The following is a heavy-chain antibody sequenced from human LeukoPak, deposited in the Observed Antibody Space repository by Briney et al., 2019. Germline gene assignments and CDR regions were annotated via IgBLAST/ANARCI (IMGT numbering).Heavy chain of an antibody. Sequence: GGSLRLSCAASGFTFSSYAMSWVRQAPGKGLEWVSAISGSGGSTYYADSVKGRFTISRDNSKNTLYLQMNSLRAEDTAVYYCAKDPNFGVVPARKSESDWFDPWGQGTLVTVSS. CDR3: AKDPNFGVVPARKSESDWFDP. J-gene: IGHJ5*02. D-gene: IGHD2-2*01. CDR1: GFTFSSYA. V-gene: IGHV3-23*01. CDR2: ISGSGGST.